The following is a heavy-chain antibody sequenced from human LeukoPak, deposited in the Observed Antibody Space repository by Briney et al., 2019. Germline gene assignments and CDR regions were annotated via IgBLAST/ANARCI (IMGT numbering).Heavy chain of an antibody. CDR2: ISSSGSTI. J-gene: IGHJ3*02. Sequence: GGSLRLSCAASGFTFSDYYMSWIRQAPGKGLEWVSYISSSGSTIYYADSVKGRFTISRDNAKNSLYLQMNSLRAEDTAVYYCAREREDIVVVPAARPSHAFDIWGQGTMVTVSS. D-gene: IGHD2-2*01. CDR3: AREREDIVVVPAARPSHAFDI. V-gene: IGHV3-11*04. CDR1: GFTFSDYY.